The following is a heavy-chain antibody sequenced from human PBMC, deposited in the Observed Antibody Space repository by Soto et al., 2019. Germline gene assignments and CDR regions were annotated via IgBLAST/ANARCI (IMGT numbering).Heavy chain of an antibody. V-gene: IGHV1-69*01. CDR1: GGTFSSHV. CDR2: IIPIFETS. Sequence: QVQLVQSGPEVKKPGSSLRVSCKASGGTFSSHVVSWVRQAPGQGLEWMGGIIPIFETSNYAQKFQGRVSITADEFTKQSYLGLRRLTFEDPAVYFCAKPLSCNYSHCYSAKYAFNFRGQGTMVPVSS. D-gene: IGHD2-21*02. CDR3: AKPLSCNYSHCYSAKYAFNF. J-gene: IGHJ3*01.